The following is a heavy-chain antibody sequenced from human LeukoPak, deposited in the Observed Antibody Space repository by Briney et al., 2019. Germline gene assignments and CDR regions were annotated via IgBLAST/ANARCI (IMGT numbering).Heavy chain of an antibody. D-gene: IGHD4-17*01. V-gene: IGHV3-11*01. CDR3: ASGSGDYGDPFDY. CDR1: EFTFSDYF. CDR2: ISSSGTTI. Sequence: GGSLRLSCAASEFTFSDYFMSWIRQAPGKGLEWISYISSSGTTIYYADSVKGRFTISRDNANNSLFLQMNSLRVEDTAVYYCASGSGDYGDPFDYWGQGTLVTVSS. J-gene: IGHJ4*02.